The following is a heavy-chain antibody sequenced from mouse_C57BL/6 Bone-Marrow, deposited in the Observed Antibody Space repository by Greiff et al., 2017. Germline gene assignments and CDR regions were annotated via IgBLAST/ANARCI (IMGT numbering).Heavy chain of an antibody. V-gene: IGHV1-15*01. CDR2: IDPETGGT. D-gene: IGHD3-1*01. CDR3: TRSGIYFDY. CDR1: GYTFTDYE. Sequence: QVQLKASGAELVRPGASVTLSCKASGYTFTDYEMHWVKQTPVHGLEWLGAIDPETGGTAYNQKFKGKAILTADKSSSTAYMELRSLTSEDSAVYYCTRSGIYFDYWGQGTTLTVSS. J-gene: IGHJ2*01.